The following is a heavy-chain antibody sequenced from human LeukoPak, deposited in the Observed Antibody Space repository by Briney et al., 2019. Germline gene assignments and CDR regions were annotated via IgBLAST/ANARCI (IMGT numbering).Heavy chain of an antibody. CDR3: ARDLCSVEPAAPCYYFDY. J-gene: IGHJ4*02. CDR1: GYTLSRYG. CDR2: SSAYNENT. V-gene: IGHV1-18*01. D-gene: IGHD2-2*01. Sequence: ASVKVSCKASGYTLSRYGISWVRQAPGQGLEWMGWSSAYNENTNSALKVQGRVTITTDTSTSTAYMELRSLRSDDTAVYYCARDLCSVEPAAPCYYFDYWGQGTLVTVSS.